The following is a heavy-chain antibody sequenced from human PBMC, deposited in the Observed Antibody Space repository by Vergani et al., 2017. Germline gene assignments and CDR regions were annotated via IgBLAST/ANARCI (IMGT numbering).Heavy chain of an antibody. D-gene: IGHD2-2*01. V-gene: IGHV3-66*04. J-gene: IGHJ4*02. Sequence: LVESGGGLVQPGGSLRLSCAASSFSVSSHYMTWVRQAPGKGLEWVSTINIGGRTSYADSVKGRLTLTRDDSKNTLHLQMNSLRAEDTAVYYCAGHSSTSSHPLRYWGQGTLVTVSS. CDR3: AGHSSTSSHPLRY. CDR1: SFSVSSHY. CDR2: INIGGRT.